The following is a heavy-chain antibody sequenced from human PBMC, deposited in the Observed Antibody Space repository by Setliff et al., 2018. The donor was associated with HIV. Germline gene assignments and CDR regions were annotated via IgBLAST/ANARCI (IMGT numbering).Heavy chain of an antibody. CDR2: IYQNGNT. V-gene: IGHV4-38-2*02. CDR3: ARQAWHYDRDGYFIDY. J-gene: IGHJ4*02. Sequence: KTSETLSLTCSVSGYFISNGYYWGWIRQPPGKGLEWVGTIYQNGNTYYSPSLESRVSVSMDMSRNQFSVKLNSATAADTAVYYCARQAWHYDRDGYFIDYWGRGKLVTVSS. D-gene: IGHD3-22*01. CDR1: GYFISNGYY.